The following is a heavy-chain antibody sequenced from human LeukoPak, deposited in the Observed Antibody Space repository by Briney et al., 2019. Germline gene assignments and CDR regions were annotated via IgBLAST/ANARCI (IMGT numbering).Heavy chain of an antibody. J-gene: IGHJ6*02. V-gene: IGHV4-59*08. CDR2: IYYSGST. D-gene: IGHD3-3*01. CDR1: GGSISSYY. CDR3: ARLKDYDFWSTYYYGMDV. Sequence: PSETLSLTCTVSGGSISSYYWSWVRQPPGKGLEWVGYIYYSGSTNYNPSLKSRVTISVDTSKNQLSLKLSSVTAADTAVYYCARLKDYDFWSTYYYGMDVWGQGTTVTVSS.